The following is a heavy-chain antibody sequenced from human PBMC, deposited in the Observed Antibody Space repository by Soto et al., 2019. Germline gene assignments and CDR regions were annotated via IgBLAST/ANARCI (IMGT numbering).Heavy chain of an antibody. CDR3: ARESSSSQYYYYYMDV. CDR1: GGSISSYY. V-gene: IGHV4-59*01. Sequence: SETLSLTCTVSGGSISSYYCSWIRQPPGKGLEWIGYIYYSGSTNYNPSLKSRVTISVDTSKNQFSLKLSSVTAADTAVYYCARESSSSQYYYYYMDVWGKGTTVTVSS. J-gene: IGHJ6*03. CDR2: IYYSGST. D-gene: IGHD6-6*01.